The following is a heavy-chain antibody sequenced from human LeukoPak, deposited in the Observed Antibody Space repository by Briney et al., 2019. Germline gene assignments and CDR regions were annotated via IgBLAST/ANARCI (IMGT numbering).Heavy chain of an antibody. Sequence: GGSLRLSCAASGFTFSSYWMSWVRQAPGKGLEWVSVIYSGGKKDYADSVKGRFIISRDNSKNTVYLQMNSLRAEDTAIYYCARDPTRDGYNYGKLDYWGQGTLVTVSS. D-gene: IGHD5-24*01. J-gene: IGHJ4*02. CDR3: ARDPTRDGYNYGKLDY. CDR1: GFTFSSYW. V-gene: IGHV3-66*01. CDR2: IYSGGKK.